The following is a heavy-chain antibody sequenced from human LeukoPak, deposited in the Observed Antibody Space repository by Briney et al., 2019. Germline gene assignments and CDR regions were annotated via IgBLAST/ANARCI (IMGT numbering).Heavy chain of an antibody. CDR1: GFTFSSYA. CDR3: ARVSRIAYSSSWSLDF. D-gene: IGHD6-13*01. CDR2: IYARNTYI. Sequence: GVSLRLSCAASGFTFSSYAMSWVRQAPGKGLEWVSSIYARNTYIYYTDSLKGRFTISRDDAKNSLYLQMNSLRAEDTAVYYCARVSRIAYSSSWSLDFWGQGTLVTVSS. J-gene: IGHJ4*02. V-gene: IGHV3-21*01.